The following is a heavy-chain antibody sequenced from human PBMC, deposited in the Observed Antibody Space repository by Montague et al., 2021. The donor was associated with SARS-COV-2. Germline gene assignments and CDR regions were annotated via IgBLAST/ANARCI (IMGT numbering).Heavy chain of an antibody. Sequence: CAISGDSVSRNSAAWNWIRQSPSSGLEWLGRTYYRSRWFNDYAASIRSGITINPDTSKNQFSLQLNSVTPEDTSVYYCARATEWRGYYYYYYMDVWGKGTTATV. D-gene: IGHD1-14*01. J-gene: IGHJ6*03. V-gene: IGHV6-1*01. CDR2: TYYRSRWFN. CDR1: GDSVSRNSAA. CDR3: ARATEWRGYYYYYYMDV.